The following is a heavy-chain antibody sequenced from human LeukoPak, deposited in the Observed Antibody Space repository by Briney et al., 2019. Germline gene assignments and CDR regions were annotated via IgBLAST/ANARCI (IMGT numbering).Heavy chain of an antibody. D-gene: IGHD6-19*01. Sequence: ASVKVSCKASGYTFTTYDINWVRQATGQGLEWVGWMNPNSGYTGDAQKFQGRVTITRDTSISTAYMELSSLRSEDTAVYYCARVAGSIDYWGQGTLVTVSS. CDR2: MNPNSGYT. J-gene: IGHJ4*02. V-gene: IGHV1-8*03. CDR1: GYTFTTYD. CDR3: ARVAGSIDY.